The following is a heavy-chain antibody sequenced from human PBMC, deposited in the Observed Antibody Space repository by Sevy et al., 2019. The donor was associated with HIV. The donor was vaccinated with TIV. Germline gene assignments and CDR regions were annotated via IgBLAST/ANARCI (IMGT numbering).Heavy chain of an antibody. D-gene: IGHD3-3*01. CDR1: GGSISPYY. Sequence: SETLSLTCTVSGGSISPYYWSWIRQPPGKGLEWVGYFYYTGSTNYNPSLEGRATISVDASKNQFFLKLTSVTAADTAVYYCARQGGVVDYGMDVWGQGATVTVSS. CDR3: ARQGGVVDYGMDV. CDR2: FYYTGST. V-gene: IGHV4-59*01. J-gene: IGHJ6*02.